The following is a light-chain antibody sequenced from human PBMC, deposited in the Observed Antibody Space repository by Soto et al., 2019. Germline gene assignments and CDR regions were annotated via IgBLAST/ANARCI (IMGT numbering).Light chain of an antibody. CDR2: GVT. CDR1: SSDIGAYNY. V-gene: IGLV2-14*01. J-gene: IGLJ2*01. CDR3: SSYTTSRTLE. Sequence: QSALTQPASVSGSPGQSITISCTGTSSDIGAYNYVSWYQQHPGKTPKLMIYGVTNRPSGVSNRFSGSKSGSTASLTISGLQAEDEADDYCSSYTTSRTLEFGGGTKLTVL.